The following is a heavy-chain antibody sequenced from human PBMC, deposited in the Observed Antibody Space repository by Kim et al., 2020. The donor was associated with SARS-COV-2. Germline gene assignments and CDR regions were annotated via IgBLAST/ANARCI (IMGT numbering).Heavy chain of an antibody. CDR2: IKSKTDVGTT. V-gene: IGHV3-15*01. CDR3: TTGTWNVLDY. J-gene: IGHJ4*02. CDR1: GFTFSNAW. Sequence: GGSLRLSCAASGFTFSNAWMSWVRQAPGKGLEWVGRIKSKTDVGTTDYAAPVKGRFTISRHDSKNTLYLQMNSLKTEDTAVYYCTTGTWNVLDYWGQGTLVTVSS. D-gene: IGHD1-1*01.